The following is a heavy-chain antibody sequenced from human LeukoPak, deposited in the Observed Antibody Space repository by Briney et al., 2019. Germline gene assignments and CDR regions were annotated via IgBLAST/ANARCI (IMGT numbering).Heavy chain of an antibody. D-gene: IGHD4-17*01. J-gene: IGHJ5*02. CDR1: GFSVSSNY. CDR3: ARQKHDYGDYDNWFDP. CDR2: IYSDGST. V-gene: IGHV3-66*04. Sequence: PGGSLRLSCGASGFSVSSNYMSWVRQAPGKGLEWVSLIYSDGSTYYVDSVKGRFTISRDNSKNTLYLQMNSLRAEDTAVYYCARQKHDYGDYDNWFDPWGQGTLVTVSS.